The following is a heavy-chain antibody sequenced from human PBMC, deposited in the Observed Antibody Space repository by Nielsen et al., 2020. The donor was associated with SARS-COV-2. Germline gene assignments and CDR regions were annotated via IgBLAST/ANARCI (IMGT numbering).Heavy chain of an antibody. CDR1: GYTFTGYY. CDR3: ARDRGLGGSGSGGRWFDP. J-gene: IGHJ5*02. V-gene: IGHV1-2*06. CDR2: INPNSGGT. Sequence: ASVKVSCKASGYTFTGYYMHWVRQAPGQGLEWMGRINPNSGGTNYAQKFQGRVTMTRDTSISTAYMELSRLRSDDTAVYYCARDRGLGGSGSGGRWFDPWGQGTLVTVSS. D-gene: IGHD3-10*01.